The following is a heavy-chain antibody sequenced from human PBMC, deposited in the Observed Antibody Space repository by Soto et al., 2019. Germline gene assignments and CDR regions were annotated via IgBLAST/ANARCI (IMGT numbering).Heavy chain of an antibody. CDR1: GGSISSYY. CDR2: IYYSGST. CDR3: ARHTLQYSGSYFDY. D-gene: IGHD1-26*01. V-gene: IGHV4-59*08. Sequence: SETLSLTCTVSGGSISSYYWSWIRQPPGKGLEWIGYIYYSGSTNYNPSLKSRVTISVDTSKHQFSLKLSSVTAADTAVYYCARHTLQYSGSYFDYWGQGTLVTVSS. J-gene: IGHJ4*02.